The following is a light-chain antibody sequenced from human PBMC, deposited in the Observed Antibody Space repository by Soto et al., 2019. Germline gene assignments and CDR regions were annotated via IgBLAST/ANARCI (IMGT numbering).Light chain of an antibody. Sequence: EIVMTQSSPSLTVTPGEPASISCRSSQRLLHINGNTFLDWYLQKPGQYPQFLIYLGSNRASGVPDRVSGSEAGTDFTLKISRVEAEDVAVYYCMQALQTPYTFGQGTKLEIK. J-gene: IGKJ2*01. V-gene: IGKV2-28*01. CDR2: LGS. CDR3: MQALQTPYT. CDR1: QRLLHINGNTF.